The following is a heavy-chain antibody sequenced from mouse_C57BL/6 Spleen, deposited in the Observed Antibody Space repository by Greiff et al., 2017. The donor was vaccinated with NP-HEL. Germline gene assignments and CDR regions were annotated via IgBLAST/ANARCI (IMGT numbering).Heavy chain of an antibody. CDR3: ARCPYDYDGGGFAY. CDR1: GYTFTDYN. Sequence: EVQLQESGPELVKPGASVKMSCKASGYTFTDYNMHWVKQSHGKSLEWIGYINPNNGGTSYNQKFKGKATLTVNKSSSTAYMELRSLTSDDSAVYYCARCPYDYDGGGFAYWGQGTLVTVSA. V-gene: IGHV1-22*01. D-gene: IGHD2-4*01. J-gene: IGHJ3*01. CDR2: INPNNGGT.